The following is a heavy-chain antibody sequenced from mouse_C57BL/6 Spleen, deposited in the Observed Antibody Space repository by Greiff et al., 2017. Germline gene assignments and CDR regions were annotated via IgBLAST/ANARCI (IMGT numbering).Heavy chain of an antibody. J-gene: IGHJ1*03. CDR3: ARGSDYYGSSYGYFDV. CDR1: GYSFTDYN. CDR2: INPNYGTT. D-gene: IGHD1-1*01. V-gene: IGHV1-39*01. Sequence: VQLKESGPELVKPGASVKISCKASGYSFTDYNMNWVKQSNGKSLEWIGVINPNYGTTSYNQKFKGKATLTVDQSSSTAYMQLNSLTSVDSAVYYCARGSDYYGSSYGYFDVWGTGTTVTVAS.